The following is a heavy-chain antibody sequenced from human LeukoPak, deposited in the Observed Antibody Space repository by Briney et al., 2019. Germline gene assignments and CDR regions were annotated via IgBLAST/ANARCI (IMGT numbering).Heavy chain of an antibody. CDR1: GGSFSGYY. CDR3: ARDSTYYDFCSGYYDNWFDP. Sequence: SETLSLTCAVYGGSFSGYYWSWIRQPPGKGLEWIGEINHSGSTNYNPSLKSRVTISVDTSKNQFSLKLSSVTAADTAVYYCARDSTYYDFCSGYYDNWFDPWGQGTLVTVSS. V-gene: IGHV4-34*01. D-gene: IGHD3-3*01. J-gene: IGHJ5*02. CDR2: INHSGST.